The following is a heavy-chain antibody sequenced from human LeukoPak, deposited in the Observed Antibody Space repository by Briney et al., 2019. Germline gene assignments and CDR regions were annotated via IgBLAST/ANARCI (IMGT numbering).Heavy chain of an antibody. D-gene: IGHD5-18*01. V-gene: IGHV3-30*02. CDR3: ASAIVDTAMVMVY. Sequence: GGSLRLSCAASGFTFSSYGMHWVRQAPGKGLEWVAFIRYDGSNKYYADSVKGRFTISRDNSKNTLYLQMNSLRAEDTAVYYCASAIVDTAMVMVYWGQGTLVTVSS. CDR2: IRYDGSNK. CDR1: GFTFSSYG. J-gene: IGHJ4*02.